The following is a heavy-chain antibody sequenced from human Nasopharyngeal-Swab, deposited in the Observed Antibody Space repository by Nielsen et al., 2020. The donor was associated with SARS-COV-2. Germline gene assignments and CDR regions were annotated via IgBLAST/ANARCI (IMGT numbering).Heavy chain of an antibody. V-gene: IGHV3-9*01. CDR3: AKWLYDSSGYPVVAFEI. J-gene: IGHJ3*02. CDR2: NSSTL. Sequence: NSSTLYYADSVKGRFTISRDNAKNSLYLQMNSLRAEDTALYYCAKWLYDSSGYPVVAFEIWGQ. D-gene: IGHD3-22*01.